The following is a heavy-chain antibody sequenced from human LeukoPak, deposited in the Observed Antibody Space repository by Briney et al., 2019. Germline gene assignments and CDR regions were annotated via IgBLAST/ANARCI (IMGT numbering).Heavy chain of an antibody. CDR1: GFTFSSYG. D-gene: IGHD2-2*01. J-gene: IGHJ6*03. V-gene: IGHV3-30*02. Sequence: GGSLRLSCAASGFTFSSYGMHWVRQAPGKGLEWVAFIRYDGSNKYYADSVKGRFTISRDNSKNTLYLQMNSLRSEDTAVYYCAKQVVVPAASYYYMDVWGKGTTVTVSS. CDR2: IRYDGSNK. CDR3: AKQVVVPAASYYYMDV.